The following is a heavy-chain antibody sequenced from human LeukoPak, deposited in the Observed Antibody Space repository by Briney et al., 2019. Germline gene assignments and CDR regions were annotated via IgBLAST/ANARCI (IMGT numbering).Heavy chain of an antibody. D-gene: IGHD3-16*01. J-gene: IGHJ5*02. Sequence: SETLSLTCTVSGGSISSSSYYWGWIRQPPGKGLEWIGSIYYSGSTYYNPSLKSRVTISVDTSKNPFSLKLSSVTAADTAVYYCARIMRTGGWFDPWGQGTLVTVSS. CDR2: IYYSGST. V-gene: IGHV4-39*01. CDR3: ARIMRTGGWFDP. CDR1: GGSISSSSYY.